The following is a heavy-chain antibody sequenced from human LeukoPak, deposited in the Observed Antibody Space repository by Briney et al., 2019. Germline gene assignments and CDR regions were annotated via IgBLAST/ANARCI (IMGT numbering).Heavy chain of an antibody. D-gene: IGHD6-6*01. CDR2: ITGSGGGS. Sequence: GGSLRLSCAASGITFSNYAMIWVRQAPDKGLEWVAAITGSGGGSYYGDSAKGRFTISRDNSKNTLYLHMNSLRAEDTAVYYCAREIAADRGFDSWGQGTLVTVSS. CDR3: AREIAADRGFDS. V-gene: IGHV3-23*01. CDR1: GITFSNYA. J-gene: IGHJ4*02.